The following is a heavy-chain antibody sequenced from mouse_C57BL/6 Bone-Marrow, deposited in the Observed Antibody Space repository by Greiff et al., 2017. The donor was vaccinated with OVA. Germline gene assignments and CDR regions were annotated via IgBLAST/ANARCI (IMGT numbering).Heavy chain of an antibody. Sequence: EVMLVESGGGLVKPGGSLKLSCAASGFTFSSYAMSWVRQTPEKRLEWVATISDGGSSTYYPDNVKGRFTISRDNAKNNLYLQMSHLKSEDTAMYYCARDPFDGYYFDYWGQGTTLTVSS. CDR3: ARDPFDGYYFDY. CDR2: ISDGGSST. V-gene: IGHV5-4*01. CDR1: GFTFSSYA. D-gene: IGHD2-3*01. J-gene: IGHJ2*01.